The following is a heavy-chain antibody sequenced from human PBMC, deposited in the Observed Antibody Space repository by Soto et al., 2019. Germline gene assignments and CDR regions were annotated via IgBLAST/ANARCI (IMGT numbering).Heavy chain of an antibody. Sequence: EVQLLESGGGLVQPGGSLRLSCAASGFTFSNYAVTWVRQAPGKGLEWVSAISDSGVSTYTDSVEGRFTISRDNSKNTLFLQVNSLRAEDTAIYYCAKSSGRYYNWFDSWGQGTLVTVSS. V-gene: IGHV3-23*01. D-gene: IGHD1-26*01. CDR2: ISDSGVST. J-gene: IGHJ5*01. CDR3: AKSSGRYYNWFDS. CDR1: GFTFSNYA.